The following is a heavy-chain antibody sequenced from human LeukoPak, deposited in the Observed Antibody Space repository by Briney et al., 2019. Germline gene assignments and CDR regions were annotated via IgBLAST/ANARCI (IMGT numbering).Heavy chain of an antibody. CDR2: IRSKANSYAT. V-gene: IGHV3-73*01. J-gene: IGHJ4*02. CDR1: GFTFSGSA. Sequence: PGGSLRLSCAASGFTFSGSAMHWVRQASGKGLEWVGRIRSKANSYATAYAASVKGKFTISRDDSKNTAYLQMNSLKTEDTAVYYCTTTSPTFDYWGQGTLVTVSS. CDR3: TTTSPTFDY.